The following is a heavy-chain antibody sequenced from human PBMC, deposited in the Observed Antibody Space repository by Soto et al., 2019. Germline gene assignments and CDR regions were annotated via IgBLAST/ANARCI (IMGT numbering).Heavy chain of an antibody. CDR1: GFSFSDHS. CDR3: ARLPKGSLVTA. Sequence: LVESGGDLIYPGGSLRLSCVASGFSFSDHSMNWFRQAPGKGLQWVSYISSRSDKTYYADSVKGRFTVSRDNAKNALFLQMDSLRDDDTATYYCARLPKGSLVTAWGQGPRVTVSS. D-gene: IGHD2-21*02. J-gene: IGHJ4*02. V-gene: IGHV3-48*02. CDR2: ISSRSDKT.